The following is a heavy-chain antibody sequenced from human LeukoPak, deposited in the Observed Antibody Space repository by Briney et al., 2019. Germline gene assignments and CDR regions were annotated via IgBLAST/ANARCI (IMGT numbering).Heavy chain of an antibody. V-gene: IGHV3-21*01. CDR1: GFTFSSYS. CDR2: ISSSSSYI. CDR3: AKDRTTVTTYYYYYYYGMDV. Sequence: GGSLRLSCAASGFTFSSYSMNWVRQAPGKGLEWVSSISSSSSYIYYADSVKGRFTISRDNAKNSLYLQMNSLRAEDTAVYYCAKDRTTVTTYYYYYYYGMDVWGQGTTVTVSS. J-gene: IGHJ6*02. D-gene: IGHD4-17*01.